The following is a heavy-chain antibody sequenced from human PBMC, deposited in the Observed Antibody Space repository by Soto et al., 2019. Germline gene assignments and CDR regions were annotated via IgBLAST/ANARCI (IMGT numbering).Heavy chain of an antibody. CDR3: ARPGELEY. CDR1: GYSVTGHY. J-gene: IGHJ4*02. Sequence: ASGYSVTGHYMTWVRHAPVEGLEGVANIKQDGSEKNYVDSVKGRFTTSRHHDKPSLYLQMNSLSAEDQAVYYCARPGELEYWGQAPLVTVSS. V-gene: IGHV3-7*01. CDR2: IKQDGSEK. D-gene: IGHD7-27*01.